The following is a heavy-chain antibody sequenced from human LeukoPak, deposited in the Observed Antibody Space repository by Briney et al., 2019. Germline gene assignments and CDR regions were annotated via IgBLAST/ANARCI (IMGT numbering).Heavy chain of an antibody. V-gene: IGHV1-3*01. Sequence: ASVKVSCKASGYTFTSYAMHWVRQAPGQRLEWMGWINAGNGNTKYSQKFQGRVTITRDTSASTAYMELSSLRSEDTAVYYCARGYSSGMNWFDPRGQGTLVTVSS. CDR3: ARGYSSGMNWFDP. CDR2: INAGNGNT. J-gene: IGHJ5*02. CDR1: GYTFTSYA. D-gene: IGHD6-19*01.